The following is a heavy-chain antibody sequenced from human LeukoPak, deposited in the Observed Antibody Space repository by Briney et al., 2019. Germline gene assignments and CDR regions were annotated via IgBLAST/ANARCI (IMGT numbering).Heavy chain of an antibody. D-gene: IGHD2-15*01. Sequence: PGGSLRLSCAASGFTFSDYAMAWVRQAPGKGLEWVANIKADGSEIYYVDSVKGRFTISRDNAKNFLYLQMNSLRAEDTAVYFCTRSLDYWGQGTLVTVSS. J-gene: IGHJ4*02. CDR3: TRSLDY. CDR1: GFTFSDYA. V-gene: IGHV3-7*02. CDR2: IKADGSEI.